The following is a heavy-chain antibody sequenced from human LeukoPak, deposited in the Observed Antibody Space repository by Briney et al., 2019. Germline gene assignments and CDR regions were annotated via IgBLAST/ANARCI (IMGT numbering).Heavy chain of an antibody. D-gene: IGHD6-19*01. V-gene: IGHV4-34*01. CDR2: INHSGST. CDR3: AACIAVAVDY. J-gene: IGHJ4*02. CDR1: GGSIRSGGYY. Sequence: SETLSLTCNVSGGSIRSGGYYWSWIRQPPGKGLEWIGEINHSGSTNYNPSLKSRVTISVDTSKNQFSLKLSSVTAADTAVYYCAACIAVAVDYWGQGTLVTVSS.